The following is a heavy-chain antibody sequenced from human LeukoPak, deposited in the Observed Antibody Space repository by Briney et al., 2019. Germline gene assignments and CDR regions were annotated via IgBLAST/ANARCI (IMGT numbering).Heavy chain of an antibody. CDR2: ISSGSSYT. D-gene: IGHD1-26*01. J-gene: IGHJ4*02. V-gene: IGHV3-21*01. CDR3: ARALSGSYYDYFDY. Sequence: GGSLRLSCAASGFTFSTYSMNWVRQAPGKGLEWVSCISSGSSYTYYVDSVKDRFTISRDNAKNSLYLQMNSLRAEDTAVYYCARALSGSYYDYFDYWGQGTLVTASS. CDR1: GFTFSTYS.